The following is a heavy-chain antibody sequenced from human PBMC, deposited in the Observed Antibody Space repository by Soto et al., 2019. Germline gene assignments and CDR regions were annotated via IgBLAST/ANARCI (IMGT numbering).Heavy chain of an antibody. V-gene: IGHV4-30-4*01. J-gene: IGHJ6*02. Sequence: QVQLQESGPGLVKPSQTLSLTCTVSGGSISSGDYYWSWIRQPPGKSLECIGYIYYRGSTYYNPSLKSRVTITVDTSNNQHSLKLSSVTAADTAVDYCAGVWGGYPYYYGIDVWGQGTTVTVSS. CDR2: IYYRGST. CDR1: GGSISSGDYY. CDR3: AGVWGGYPYYYGIDV. D-gene: IGHD3-3*01.